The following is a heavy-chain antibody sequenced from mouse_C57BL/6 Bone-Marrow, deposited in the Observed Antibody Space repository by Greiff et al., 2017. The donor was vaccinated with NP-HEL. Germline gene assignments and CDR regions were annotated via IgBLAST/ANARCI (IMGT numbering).Heavy chain of an antibody. Sequence: EVMLVESGGGLVQPGGSLKLSCAASGFTFSDYYMYWVRQTPEKRLEWVAYISNGGGSTYYPDTVKGRFTISRDNAKNTLYLQMSRLKSEDTAMYYCARGLYFDYWGQGTTLTVSS. CDR2: ISNGGGST. J-gene: IGHJ2*01. CDR1: GFTFSDYY. D-gene: IGHD3-1*01. CDR3: ARGLYFDY. V-gene: IGHV5-12*01.